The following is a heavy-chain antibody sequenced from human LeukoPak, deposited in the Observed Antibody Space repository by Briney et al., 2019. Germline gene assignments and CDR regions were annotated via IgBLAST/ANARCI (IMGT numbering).Heavy chain of an antibody. CDR2: ISSSSSYI. CDR3: ASSIAVAGRDY. D-gene: IGHD6-19*01. Sequence: GGSLRLSRAASGFTFSSYSMNWVRQAPGKGLEWVSSISSSSSYIYYADSVKGRFTISRDNAKNSLYLQMNSLRAEDTAVYYCASSIAVAGRDYWGQGTLVTVSP. V-gene: IGHV3-21*01. CDR1: GFTFSSYS. J-gene: IGHJ4*02.